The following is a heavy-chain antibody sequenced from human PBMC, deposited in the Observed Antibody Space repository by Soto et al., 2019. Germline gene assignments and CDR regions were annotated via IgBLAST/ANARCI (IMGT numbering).Heavy chain of an antibody. D-gene: IGHD3-10*01. CDR1: GFTFSTSG. CDR2: IWHDGGDK. CDR3: ARGSGGYFYYMDV. Sequence: QVQLVESGGGVVQPGRSLRLSCAASGFTFSTSGTHWVRQAPGKGLEWVAVIWHDGGDKYYADSVKGRFTISRDNSKNTLYLQMNSLRAEDTAVYYCARGSGGYFYYMDVWGKGTTVTVSS. V-gene: IGHV3-33*01. J-gene: IGHJ6*03.